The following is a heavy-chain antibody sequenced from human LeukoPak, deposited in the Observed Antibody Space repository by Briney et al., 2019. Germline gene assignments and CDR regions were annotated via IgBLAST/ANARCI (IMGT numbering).Heavy chain of an antibody. V-gene: IGHV5-51*01. CDR2: IYPADSDT. CDR1: GYSFTDYW. CDR3: ARRTAYMEYFDL. D-gene: IGHD3-16*01. J-gene: IGHJ2*01. Sequence: GESLKISCQGSGYSFTDYWIAWVRQKPGKGLEWMGVIYPADSDTRYNPSFQGQVTVSADKSTSVAYLQWSSLKASDTAIYYCARRTAYMEYFDLWGRGTLVTVSS.